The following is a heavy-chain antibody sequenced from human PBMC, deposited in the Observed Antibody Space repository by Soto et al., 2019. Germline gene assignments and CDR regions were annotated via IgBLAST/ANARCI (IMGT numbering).Heavy chain of an antibody. CDR2: IKQDGSEK. V-gene: IGHV3-7*01. J-gene: IGHJ3*02. CDR1: GFTFSSYW. Sequence: GGSLRLSCAASGFTFSSYWMSWVRQAPGKGLEWVANIKQDGSEKYYVDSVKGRFTISRDNAKNSQYLQMNSLRAEDTAVYYCARDSRFLDSDAFDIWGQGTMVTVSS. D-gene: IGHD3-3*01. CDR3: ARDSRFLDSDAFDI.